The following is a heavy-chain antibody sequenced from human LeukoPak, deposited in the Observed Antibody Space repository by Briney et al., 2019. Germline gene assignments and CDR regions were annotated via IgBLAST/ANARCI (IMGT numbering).Heavy chain of an antibody. V-gene: IGHV3-74*01. J-gene: IGHJ5*02. CDR3: ARERSQNWFDP. CDR1: GFTFSSFW. CDR2: INDDGSST. Sequence: PGGSLRLSCAASGFTFSSFWMHWVRQAPGKGLVWVSRINDDGSSTDYADSVKGRFTISRDNAKNTLYLQVSSLTAEDTAVYYCARERSQNWFDPWGQGTLVTVSS.